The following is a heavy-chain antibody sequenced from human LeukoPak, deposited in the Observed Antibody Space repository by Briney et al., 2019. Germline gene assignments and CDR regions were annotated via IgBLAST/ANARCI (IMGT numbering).Heavy chain of an antibody. V-gene: IGHV1-2*02. D-gene: IGHD4-23*01. CDR2: INPNSGGT. J-gene: IGHJ4*02. CDR1: GYTFTVYY. CDR3: ARDQGHGGNSWDY. Sequence: ASVKVSCKVSGYTFTVYYMHWVRQAPGQGLEWLGWINPNSGGTNYAQNFPGRVTMTRDTSISTAYMELRRLRSDDKAVYYCARDQGHGGNSWDYWGQGTLVTVSS.